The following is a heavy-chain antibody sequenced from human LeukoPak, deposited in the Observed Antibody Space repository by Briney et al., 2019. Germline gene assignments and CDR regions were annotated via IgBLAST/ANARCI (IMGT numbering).Heavy chain of an antibody. CDR3: ARDRVRYSSSSRYFQH. J-gene: IGHJ1*01. CDR1: GFTFSSYS. Sequence: GGSLRLSCTASGFTFSSYSMNWVRQAPGKGLEWVSYISSSSSTIYYADSVKGRFAISRDNAKNSLYLQMNSLRAEDTAVYYCARDRVRYSSSSRYFQHWGQGTLVTVSS. V-gene: IGHV3-48*01. D-gene: IGHD6-13*01. CDR2: ISSSSSTI.